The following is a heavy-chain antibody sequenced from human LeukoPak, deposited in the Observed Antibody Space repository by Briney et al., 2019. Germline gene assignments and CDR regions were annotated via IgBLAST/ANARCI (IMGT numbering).Heavy chain of an antibody. J-gene: IGHJ4*02. CDR2: ITHTGNT. Sequence: PSETLSLTCSVSGGSISSYYWSWIRQPPGKGLEWIGYITHTGNTNYNPSLKSRVTISLDTSKNQFSLGLSTVTAADTAVYYCARVSGRPIGRTNFDYWGQGSLVTVSS. CDR3: ARVSGRPIGRTNFDY. V-gene: IGHV4-59*01. D-gene: IGHD1-26*01. CDR1: GGSISSYY.